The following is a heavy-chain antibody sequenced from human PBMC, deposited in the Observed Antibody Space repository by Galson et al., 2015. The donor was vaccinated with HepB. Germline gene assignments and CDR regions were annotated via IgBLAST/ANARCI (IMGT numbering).Heavy chain of an antibody. Sequence: SLRLSCAASGFTVSSNYMSWVRQAPGKGLEWVSVIYSGGSTYYADSVKGRFTISRDNSKNTLYLQMNSLSAEDTAVYYCARDDDYCGGDCLAGWGQGTLVTVSS. CDR1: GFTVSSNY. D-gene: IGHD2-21*02. J-gene: IGHJ4*02. CDR2: IYSGGST. V-gene: IGHV3-66*01. CDR3: ARDDDYCGGDCLAG.